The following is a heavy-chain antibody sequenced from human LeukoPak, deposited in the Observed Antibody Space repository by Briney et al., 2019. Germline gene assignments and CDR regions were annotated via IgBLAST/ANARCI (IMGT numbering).Heavy chain of an antibody. CDR3: VRSGYSFLVDS. CDR2: MTYSGTT. CDR1: GGSITSSSYY. D-gene: IGHD5-18*01. V-gene: IGHV4-39*01. Sequence: PSETLSLTCTVSGGSITSSSYYWGWIRQPPGKGLEWIASMTYSGTTNYKPSLRSRVTISLDTSTNQFSLKLRSVTVTDTAVYFCVRSGYSFLVDSWGQGALVTVSA. J-gene: IGHJ4*02.